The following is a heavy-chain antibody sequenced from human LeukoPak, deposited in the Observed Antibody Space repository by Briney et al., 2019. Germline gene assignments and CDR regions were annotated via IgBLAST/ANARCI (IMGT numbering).Heavy chain of an antibody. Sequence: TLSLTCTVSGGSISSGGYYWSWIRQHPGKGLEWIGYIYYSGSTYYNPSLKSRVTISVDTSKNQFSLKLSSVAAADTAVCYCARVAVRGVLTDYWGQGTLVTVSS. CDR2: IYYSGST. V-gene: IGHV4-31*03. J-gene: IGHJ4*02. D-gene: IGHD3-10*01. CDR1: GGSISSGGYY. CDR3: ARVAVRGVLTDY.